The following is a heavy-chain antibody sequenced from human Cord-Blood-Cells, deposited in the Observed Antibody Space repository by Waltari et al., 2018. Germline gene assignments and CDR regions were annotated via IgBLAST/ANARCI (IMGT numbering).Heavy chain of an antibody. V-gene: IGHV4-39*01. CDR2: IYYSGGT. J-gene: IGHJ3*02. Sequence: QLQLQESGPGLVKPSETLSLTCTVSGGSISSSSYYWGWIRQPPGKGLEWIGRIYYSGGTFYNPSLKSRVTISVDTSKNQFSLKLSSVTSADTAVYYCATGGSSIMGAFDIWGQGTMVTVSS. CDR1: GGSISSSSYY. D-gene: IGHD6-6*01. CDR3: ATGGSSIMGAFDI.